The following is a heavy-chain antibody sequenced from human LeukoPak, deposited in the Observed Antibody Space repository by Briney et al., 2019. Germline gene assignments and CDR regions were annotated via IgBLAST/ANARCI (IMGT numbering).Heavy chain of an antibody. J-gene: IGHJ4*02. CDR2: IYYSGST. V-gene: IGHV4-39*01. Sequence: SETLSLTCTVSGGSISSSSYYWGWIRQPPGKGLEWIGSIYYSGSTYYNPSLKSRVTISVDTSKNQFSLKLSSVTAADTAVYYCASRGGSSWFIDYWGQGTPVTVSS. D-gene: IGHD6-13*01. CDR3: ASRGGSSWFIDY. CDR1: GGSISSSSYY.